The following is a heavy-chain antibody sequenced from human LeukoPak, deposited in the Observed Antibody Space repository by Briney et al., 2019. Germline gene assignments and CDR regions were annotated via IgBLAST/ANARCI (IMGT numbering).Heavy chain of an antibody. V-gene: IGHV4-61*02. CDR1: GVSISSGSYY. Sequence: SSQTLSLTCTVSGVSISSGSYYWSWIRQPAGKGLEWIGRIYTSGSTNYNPSLKSRVTISVDTSKNQFSLKLSSVTAADTAVYYCARGIDSSSWYNWFDPWGQGTLVTASS. CDR2: IYTSGST. D-gene: IGHD6-13*01. J-gene: IGHJ5*02. CDR3: ARGIDSSSWYNWFDP.